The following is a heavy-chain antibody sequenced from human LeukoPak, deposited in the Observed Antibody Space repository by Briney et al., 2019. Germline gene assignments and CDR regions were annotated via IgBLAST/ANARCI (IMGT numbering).Heavy chain of an antibody. D-gene: IGHD3-9*01. CDR2: ISYDGSNK. CDR3: AKDQYRYFDWLSHFDY. Sequence: GGSLRLSCAASGFTFSSYGMHWVRQAPGKGLEWVAVISYDGSNKYYADSVKGRFTISRDNSKNTLYLQMNSLRAEDTSVYYCAKDQYRYFDWLSHFDYWGQGTLVTVSS. V-gene: IGHV3-30*18. CDR1: GFTFSSYG. J-gene: IGHJ4*02.